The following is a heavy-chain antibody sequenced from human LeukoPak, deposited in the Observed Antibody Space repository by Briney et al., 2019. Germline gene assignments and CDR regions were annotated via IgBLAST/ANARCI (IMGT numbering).Heavy chain of an antibody. Sequence: PSETLSLTCTVSRGSISNDNCYWGWIRQPPGKGLEWIGSIYYSGSTYYNPSLKSRVTISLDTSKNQFSLILNSVTAADTALYFCSRGGDASKAGKYWGQGALVTVSS. J-gene: IGHJ4*02. D-gene: IGHD3-10*01. V-gene: IGHV4-39*07. CDR3: SRGGDASKAGKY. CDR1: RGSISNDNCY. CDR2: IYYSGST.